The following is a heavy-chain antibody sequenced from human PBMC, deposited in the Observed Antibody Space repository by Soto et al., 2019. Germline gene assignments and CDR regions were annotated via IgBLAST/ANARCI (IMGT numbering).Heavy chain of an antibody. V-gene: IGHV4-39*01. J-gene: IGHJ4*02. CDR1: GGSISSSSYY. CDR3: VVVEYYFDY. D-gene: IGHD2-15*01. CDR2: IYYSGST. Sequence: SETLSLTCTVSGGSISSSSYYWGWIRQPPGKGLEWIGSIYYSGSTYYNPSLKSRVTISVDTSKNQFSLKLSSVTAADTAVYYCVVVEYYFDYWGQGTLVTVSS.